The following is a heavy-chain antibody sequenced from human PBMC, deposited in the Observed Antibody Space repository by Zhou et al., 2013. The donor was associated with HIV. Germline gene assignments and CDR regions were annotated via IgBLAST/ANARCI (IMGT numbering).Heavy chain of an antibody. CDR3: ARDLYPASRYGMDV. V-gene: IGHV4-59*11. CDR2: IYYSGST. J-gene: IGHJ6*02. Sequence: QVQLQESGPGLVKPSETLSLTCTVSGGSISSHYWSWIRQPPGKGLEWIGYIYYSGSTNYNPSLKSRVTISVDTSKNQFSLKLSSVTAADTAVYYCARDLYPASRYGMDVWGQGTTGHRLL. CDR1: GGSISSHY.